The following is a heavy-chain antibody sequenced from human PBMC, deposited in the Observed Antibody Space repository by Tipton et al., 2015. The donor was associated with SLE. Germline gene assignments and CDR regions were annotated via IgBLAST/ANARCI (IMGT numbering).Heavy chain of an antibody. V-gene: IGHV4-59*11. Sequence: TLSLTCTVSGGSISSHYWSWIRQPPGKGLEWIGYIYYSGSTNYNPSLKSRVTISVDTSKNQFSLKLSSVTAADTAVYYCARGLGQQWLGHAFDIWGQGTMVTVSS. CDR3: ARGLGQQWLGHAFDI. D-gene: IGHD6-19*01. CDR2: IYYSGST. J-gene: IGHJ3*02. CDR1: GGSISSHY.